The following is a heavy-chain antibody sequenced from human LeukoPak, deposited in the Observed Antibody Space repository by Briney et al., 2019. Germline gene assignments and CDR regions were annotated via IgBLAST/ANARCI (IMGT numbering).Heavy chain of an antibody. D-gene: IGHD3-22*01. J-gene: IGHJ4*02. CDR2: ISDSGGSS. V-gene: IGHV3-23*01. CDR3: AIMHPYYDGSGYWVQ. Sequence: GGSLRLSCAVSGNTLTNYGMSWVRQAPGKGLEWVAGISDSGGSSSYADSVKGRFTISRDNPRNTLYMQMNSLRAEDTALYYCAIMHPYYDGSGYWVQWGQGTLVTVSS. CDR1: GNTLTNYG.